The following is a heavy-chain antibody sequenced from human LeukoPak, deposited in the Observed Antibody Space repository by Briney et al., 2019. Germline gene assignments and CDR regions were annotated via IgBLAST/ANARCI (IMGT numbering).Heavy chain of an antibody. V-gene: IGHV3-23*01. D-gene: IGHD2-15*01. CDR1: GFTFSSYA. J-gene: IGHJ4*02. CDR3: AREKRGCSGGSCYGY. Sequence: GGSLRLSCAASGFTFSSYAMSWVRQAPGKGLEWVSAISGSGGSTYYADSVKGRFTISRDNSKNTLYLQMNSLRAEDTAVYYCAREKRGCSGGSCYGYWGQGTLVTVSS. CDR2: ISGSGGST.